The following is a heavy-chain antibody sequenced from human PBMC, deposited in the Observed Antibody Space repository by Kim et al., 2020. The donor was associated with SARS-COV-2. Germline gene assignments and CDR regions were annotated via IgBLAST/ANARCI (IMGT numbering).Heavy chain of an antibody. CDR3: ARIEYSSSPYFDY. V-gene: IGHV5-51*01. Sequence: PSFQGQVTIAADKAISTAYLQWSSLKASDTAMYYCARIEYSSSPYFDYWGQGTLVTVSS. D-gene: IGHD6-6*01. J-gene: IGHJ4*02.